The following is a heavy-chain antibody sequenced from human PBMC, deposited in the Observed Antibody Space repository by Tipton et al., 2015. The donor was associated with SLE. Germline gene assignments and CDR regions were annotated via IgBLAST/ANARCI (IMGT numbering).Heavy chain of an antibody. CDR2: VSGYGGST. D-gene: IGHD1-26*01. Sequence: SLRLSCAASGLTFSNYAMSWVRQAPGKGLEWVSTVSGYGGSTYYADSVKGRFTISRDNSKNTLYLQMNSLRAGDTAIYYCAKDKSAVGATEPVDFWGQGTLVTVSS. J-gene: IGHJ4*02. V-gene: IGHV3-23*01. CDR3: AKDKSAVGATEPVDF. CDR1: GLTFSNYA.